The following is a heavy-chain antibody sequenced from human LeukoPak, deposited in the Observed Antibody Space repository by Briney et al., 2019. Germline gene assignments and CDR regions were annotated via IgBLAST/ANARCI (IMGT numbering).Heavy chain of an antibody. V-gene: IGHV3-7*05. CDR2: IKADGSEK. CDR1: GFSFSGHW. Sequence: PGGSLRLSCAASGFSFSGHWMNWVRQPPGEGLEWVANIKADGSEKYYVDSVKGRFTISRDDAKRTVDLQMDNLRAEDTAIYYCAYRNNFEYWGQGALVTVSS. J-gene: IGHJ4*02. CDR3: AYRNNFEY. D-gene: IGHD1-26*01.